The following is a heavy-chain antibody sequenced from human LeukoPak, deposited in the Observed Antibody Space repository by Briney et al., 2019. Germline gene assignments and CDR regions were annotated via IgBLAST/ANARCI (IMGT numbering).Heavy chain of an antibody. CDR2: ISSSSSYI. CDR1: GFTFSSYS. J-gene: IGHJ4*02. V-gene: IGHV3-21*01. D-gene: IGHD6-13*01. CDR3: ARESTAAAAQVGTSGGHY. Sequence: GGSLRLSCAASGFTFSSYSMNWVRKAPGKGLEWVSSISSSSSYIYYADSVKGRFTISRDNAKNSLYLQMNSLRAEDTAVYYCARESTAAAAQVGTSGGHYWGQGTLVTVSS.